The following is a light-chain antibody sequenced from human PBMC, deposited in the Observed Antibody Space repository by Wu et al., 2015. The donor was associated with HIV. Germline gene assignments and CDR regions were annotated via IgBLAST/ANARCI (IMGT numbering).Light chain of an antibody. J-gene: IGKJ2*01. CDR1: QSISSN. CDR3: QQYHHWPPYT. CDR2: DAS. Sequence: EIILTQSPATLSLSPGESASLSCNSSQSISSNLAWYQQKGGQAPRLLINDASTRAAGFPARFIGSGSGTEFTLTITDIQSEDVAIYYCQQYHHWPPYTFGRGTRLEIK. V-gene: IGKV3-15*01.